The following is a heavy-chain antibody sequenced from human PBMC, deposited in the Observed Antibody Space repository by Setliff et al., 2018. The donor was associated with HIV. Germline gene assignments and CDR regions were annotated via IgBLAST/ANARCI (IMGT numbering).Heavy chain of an antibody. CDR1: TFTVSGNY. J-gene: IGHJ3*02. CDR3: ARVNYYDSSGLEIAFDI. V-gene: IGHV3-11*01. D-gene: IGHD3-22*01. CDR2: IVGSGAAK. Sequence: GGSLRLSCAVSTFTVSGNYMSWVRQAPGKGLEWVSGIVGSGAAKYYADSVKGRFTISRDNAKNSLYLQMSSLRAEDTALYHCARVNYYDSSGLEIAFDIWGQGTMVTVSS.